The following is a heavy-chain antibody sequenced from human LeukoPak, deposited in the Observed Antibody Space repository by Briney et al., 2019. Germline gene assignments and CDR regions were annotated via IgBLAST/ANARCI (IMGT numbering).Heavy chain of an antibody. Sequence: GGSLRLSCVVSGFTFSNNSMKWVRQAPGKGLEWVSYISSTGSMIYYTDSVKGRFTIYRDTAKSSLYLQMNSLRTEDTAVYYCARDGGGRRAQDAFDIWGQGTTVTVSS. D-gene: IGHD3-16*01. J-gene: IGHJ3*02. V-gene: IGHV3-48*01. CDR3: ARDGGGRRAQDAFDI. CDR2: ISSTGSMI. CDR1: GFTFSNNS.